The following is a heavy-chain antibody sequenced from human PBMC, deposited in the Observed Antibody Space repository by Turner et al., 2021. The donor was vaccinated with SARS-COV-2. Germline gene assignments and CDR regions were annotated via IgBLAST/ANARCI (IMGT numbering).Heavy chain of an antibody. Sequence: QVQLQQRGAGLLKPSEILSLTCAVYGGSFSGYYWCWIRQPPGKGLEWIGEINHDESTNYNPSLKSRVTISVDTSKNQFSLKLSSVTAADSALYYCARSGWSLWYFDYWGQGTLVTVSS. CDR3: ARSGWSLWYFDY. D-gene: IGHD6-19*01. V-gene: IGHV4-34*01. J-gene: IGHJ4*02. CDR2: INHDEST. CDR1: GGSFSGYY.